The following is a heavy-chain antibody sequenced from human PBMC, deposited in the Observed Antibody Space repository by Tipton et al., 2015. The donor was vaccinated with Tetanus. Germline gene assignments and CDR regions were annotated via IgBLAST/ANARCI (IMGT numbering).Heavy chain of an antibody. J-gene: IGHJ5*02. D-gene: IGHD6-6*01. V-gene: IGHV4-31*03. CDR2: VYYSGST. Sequence: TLSLTCTVSGGSISSGGFFWNWIRQFPGKGLEWIGYVYYSGSTFYNPSLKSRVSISVDTSKNQFSLNLTSVTAADTAVYYCARDQGWGRVVRLNWFDPWGHGTLVTVSS. CDR3: ARDQGWGRVVRLNWFDP. CDR1: GGSISSGGFF.